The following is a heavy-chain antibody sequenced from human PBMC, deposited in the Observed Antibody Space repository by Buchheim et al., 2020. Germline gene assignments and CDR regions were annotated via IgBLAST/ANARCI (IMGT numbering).Heavy chain of an antibody. CDR3: ARDTAMAPFYYYYGMDV. D-gene: IGHD5-18*01. J-gene: IGHJ6*02. V-gene: IGHV3-30-3*01. CDR1: GFTFSSYA. Sequence: QVQLVESGGGVVQPGRSLRLSCAASGFTFSSYAMHWVRQAPGKGLEWVAVISHDGSNKYYADSVKGRFTIPRDNSKNTLYLQMNSLRAEDTAVYYCARDTAMAPFYYYYGMDVWGQGTT. CDR2: ISHDGSNK.